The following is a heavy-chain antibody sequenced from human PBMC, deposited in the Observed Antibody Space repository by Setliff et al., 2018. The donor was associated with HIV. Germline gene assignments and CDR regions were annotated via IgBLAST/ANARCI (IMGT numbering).Heavy chain of an antibody. CDR1: GFTFTAHG. CDR2: ISDGGGGT. Sequence: PGGSLRLSCAASGFTFTAHGMHWVRQAPGKGLEWVSAISDGGGGTDYADSVKGRFTISRDNSRNTLYLQMNSLRAEDTAVYFCAKLGGSGSYSNAFDYWGQGTLVTISS. J-gene: IGHJ4*02. CDR3: AKLGGSGSYSNAFDY. D-gene: IGHD3-10*01. V-gene: IGHV3-23*01.